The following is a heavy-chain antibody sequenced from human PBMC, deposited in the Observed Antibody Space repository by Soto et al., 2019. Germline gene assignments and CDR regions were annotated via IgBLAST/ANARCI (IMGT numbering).Heavy chain of an antibody. CDR3: ARGSTINWPSDY. D-gene: IGHD1-1*01. Sequence: QVQLVQSGAEVRKPGASVKVSCKASGYTFTNYAVHWARQAPGQRLEWMGWINAGNGDTEYSQKFQDRVTITRDTSASTAYMELSSLRSEDTAVYYCARGSTINWPSDYWGQGTLVTVSS. V-gene: IGHV1-3*01. CDR1: GYTFTNYA. CDR2: INAGNGDT. J-gene: IGHJ4*02.